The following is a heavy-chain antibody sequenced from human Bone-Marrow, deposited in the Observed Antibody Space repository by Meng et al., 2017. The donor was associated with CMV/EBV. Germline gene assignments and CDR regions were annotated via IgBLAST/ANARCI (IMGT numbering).Heavy chain of an antibody. D-gene: IGHD4-11*01. CDR3: AREERDYSKFLMDWMDP. CDR2: MNSGSGVT. Sequence: ASVKVSCKASGYTFTGYYMHWVRQAPGQGLEWMGWMNSGSGVTKYAEKFQGRVVLTSDTSINTAYMELSRLGFDDTAIYYCAREERDYSKFLMDWMDPWGQGTLVTVSS. CDR1: GYTFTGYY. V-gene: IGHV1-2*02. J-gene: IGHJ5*02.